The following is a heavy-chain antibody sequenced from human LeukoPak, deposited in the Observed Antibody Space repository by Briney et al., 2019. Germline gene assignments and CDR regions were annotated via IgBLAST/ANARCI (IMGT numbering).Heavy chain of an antibody. J-gene: IGHJ4*02. CDR1: GGSISSGGYY. Sequence: SETLSLTCTVSGGSISSGGYYWSWIRQHPGKGLEWIGYIYYSGSTYYNPSLKSRVTISVDTSKNQFSLKLSSVTAADTAVYYCARDPLYGHVDYWGQGTLVTVSS. D-gene: IGHD4-17*01. CDR3: ARDPLYGHVDY. V-gene: IGHV4-31*03. CDR2: IYYSGST.